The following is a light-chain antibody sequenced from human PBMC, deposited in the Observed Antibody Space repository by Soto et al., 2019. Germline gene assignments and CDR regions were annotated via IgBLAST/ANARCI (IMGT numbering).Light chain of an antibody. J-gene: IGLJ2*01. Sequence: QSALTQPASVSGSPGQSITISCTGTSSDVGSYNYVSWYQQNPGKAPKLIIHDVSNRPSGVSNRFSGSKSGNTASLTISGLLAEDEANYYCSSYTSTNTLIFGGGTKVTVL. V-gene: IGLV2-14*01. CDR1: SSDVGSYNY. CDR3: SSYTSTNTLI. CDR2: DVS.